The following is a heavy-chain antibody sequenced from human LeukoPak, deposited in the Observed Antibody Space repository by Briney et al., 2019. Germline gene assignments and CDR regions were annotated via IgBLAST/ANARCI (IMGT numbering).Heavy chain of an antibody. CDR2: IRYDGSNK. CDR3: ARDQDEAYRSGFDS. CDR1: GFSFSSYG. J-gene: IGHJ4*02. V-gene: IGHV3-30*02. D-gene: IGHD3-3*01. Sequence: GGSLRLSCAASGFSFSSYGMYWVRQAPGKGLEWVAFIRYDGSNKYYADSVKGRFTISRDNSKNSLYLQMNSLRADDTAVYYCARDQDEAYRSGFDSWGQGTLVTVSS.